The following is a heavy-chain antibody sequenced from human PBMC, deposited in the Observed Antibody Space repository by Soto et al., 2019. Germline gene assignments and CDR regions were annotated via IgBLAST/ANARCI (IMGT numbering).Heavy chain of an antibody. J-gene: IGHJ4*02. V-gene: IGHV1-8*01. CDR2: MNPSTGNT. Sequence: GASVKVSCKASGYTFTSYDINWVRQATGQGPEWMGWMNPSTGNTDYAQKFQGRVTMTRNASISTAYMGLSSLRSHDTAVYYCARSGPDRYCTSRSCRVFDHWGQGTLVTVSS. D-gene: IGHD2-2*01. CDR3: ARSGPDRYCTSRSCRVFDH. CDR1: GYTFTSYD.